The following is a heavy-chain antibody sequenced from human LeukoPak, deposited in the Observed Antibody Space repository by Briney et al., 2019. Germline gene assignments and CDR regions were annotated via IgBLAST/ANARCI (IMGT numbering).Heavy chain of an antibody. D-gene: IGHD3/OR15-3a*01. J-gene: IGHJ4*02. CDR2: IYYSGST. Sequence: PSETLSLTCTASGGSISSYYWSWIRQPPGKGLEWIGYIYYSGSTNYNPSLKSRVTISVDTSKSQFSLKLSSVTAADTAVYYCARSTYDFALDYWGQGTLVTVSS. CDR3: ARSTYDFALDY. V-gene: IGHV4-59*01. CDR1: GGSISSYY.